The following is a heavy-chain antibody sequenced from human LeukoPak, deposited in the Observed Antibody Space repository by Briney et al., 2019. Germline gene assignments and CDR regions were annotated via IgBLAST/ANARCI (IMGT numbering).Heavy chain of an antibody. J-gene: IGHJ3*02. Sequence: SETLSLTCTVSGGSITSNSYYWGWIRQPPGNGLEWIGSIYYSGSTYYNPSLKSRVTISVDTSKNQFSLKLSSVTAADTAVYYCARVWDAAFDIWGQGTMVTVSS. V-gene: IGHV4-39*07. CDR2: IYYSGST. CDR1: GGSITSNSYY. CDR3: ARVWDAAFDI. D-gene: IGHD3-16*01.